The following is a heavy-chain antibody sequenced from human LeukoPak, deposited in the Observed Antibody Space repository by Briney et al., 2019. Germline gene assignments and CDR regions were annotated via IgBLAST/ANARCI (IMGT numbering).Heavy chain of an antibody. CDR3: ARRIPLSGYMDY. D-gene: IGHD3-22*01. J-gene: IGHJ4*02. CDR1: GYSFTSYW. V-gene: IGHV5-51*01. CDR2: IYPADSDT. Sequence: GESLRISCKGSGYSFTSYWISWVRQMPGKGLEWMGIIYPADSDTRYSPSFQGQVTVSVDKTTSTAYLQWSSLKASDTAMYYCARRIPLSGYMDYWGQGTLVSVPS.